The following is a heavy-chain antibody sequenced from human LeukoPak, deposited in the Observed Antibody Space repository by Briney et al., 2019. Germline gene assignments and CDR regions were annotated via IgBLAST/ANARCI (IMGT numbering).Heavy chain of an antibody. J-gene: IGHJ4*02. CDR2: IKQDGSEK. Sequence: PGGSLRLSCAASGFTFSSYWMSWVRQAPGKGLEWVANIKQDGSEKYYVDSVKGRFTISRDNAKNSLYLQMNSLRAEDTAVYYCARDQRYYDFWGGYPEFDYWGQGTLVTVSS. CDR3: ARDQRYYDFWGGYPEFDY. CDR1: GFTFSSYW. D-gene: IGHD3-3*01. V-gene: IGHV3-7*01.